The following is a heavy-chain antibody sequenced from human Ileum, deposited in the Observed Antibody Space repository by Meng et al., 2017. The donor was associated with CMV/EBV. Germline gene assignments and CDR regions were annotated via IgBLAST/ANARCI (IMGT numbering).Heavy chain of an antibody. CDR2: IYDSGKI. CDR3: ARGAFD. CDR1: GFTVSNNY. J-gene: IGHJ4*02. D-gene: IGHD2/OR15-2a*01. Sequence: GESLKISCAASGFTVSNNYMNWVRQAPGKGLEWVSVIYDSGKIYYADSVKGRFISSRDHSKNTLYLAMNRLRVEDTALYYCARGAFDWGQGTLVTVS. V-gene: IGHV3-66*03.